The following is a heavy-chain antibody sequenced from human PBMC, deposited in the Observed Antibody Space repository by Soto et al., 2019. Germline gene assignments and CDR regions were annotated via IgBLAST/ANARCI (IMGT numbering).Heavy chain of an antibody. CDR1: GFTFTNYA. J-gene: IGHJ4*02. CDR2: ISGSGGST. D-gene: IGHD3-10*01. Sequence: EVQLLESGGRLVQPGGSLRLACEVSGFTFTNYAMSWVRQAAGKGREWLSRISGSGGSTSYADSVKGRFTVSRDNSKNTLYLQIDSLRTEDTAVYYCAKNLWFGESVFDSWGQGTLVTVSS. CDR3: AKNLWFGESVFDS. V-gene: IGHV3-23*01.